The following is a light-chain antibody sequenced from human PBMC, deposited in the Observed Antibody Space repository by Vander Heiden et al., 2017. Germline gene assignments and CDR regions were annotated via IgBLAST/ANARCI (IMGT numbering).Light chain of an antibody. CDR1: TSNVEGNS. CDR2: DND. Sequence: QSVFTQPPSVSAASGPGVTISCSGSTSNVEGNSVSWYQQLPGTVPKLLIYDNDKRPSGIPNRFSGSKPATSATLVITGLQTGDEANYYCGTCDSSLSVVVFGGETRLTVL. V-gene: IGLV1-51*01. CDR3: GTCDSSLSVVV. J-gene: IGLJ2*01.